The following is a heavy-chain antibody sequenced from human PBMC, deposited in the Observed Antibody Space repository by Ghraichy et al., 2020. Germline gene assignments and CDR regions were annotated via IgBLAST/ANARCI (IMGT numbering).Heavy chain of an antibody. V-gene: IGHV3-48*02. CDR2: ITSSSSTI. Sequence: GGSLRLSCAASGFTFSSYSMKWVRQAPGKGLEWVSSITSSSSTIYYADSVKGRFTISRDNAKNSLYLQMNSLRDEDTAVYYCARERWGLAGSPSTFDYWGQGTLVTVSS. J-gene: IGHJ4*02. D-gene: IGHD6-13*01. CDR3: ARERWGLAGSPSTFDY. CDR1: GFTFSSYS.